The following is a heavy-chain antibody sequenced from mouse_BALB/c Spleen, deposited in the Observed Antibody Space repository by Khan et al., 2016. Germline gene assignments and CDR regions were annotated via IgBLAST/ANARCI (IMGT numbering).Heavy chain of an antibody. CDR2: INSNGGST. Sequence: EVQLVESGGGLVQPGGSLKLSCAASGFTFSTYAMSLVRQTPDKRLELVATINSNGGSTYYPDTVKGRFTISRDNAKNTLYLQMSSLKAEDTAMYYCARVRRAVDYWGQGTSVTVSS. J-gene: IGHJ4*01. V-gene: IGHV5-6-3*01. CDR1: GFTFSTYA. D-gene: IGHD2-14*01. CDR3: ARVRRAVDY.